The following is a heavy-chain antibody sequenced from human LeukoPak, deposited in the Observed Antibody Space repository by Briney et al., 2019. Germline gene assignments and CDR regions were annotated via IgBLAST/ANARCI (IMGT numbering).Heavy chain of an antibody. CDR2: IYHSGST. D-gene: IGHD3-10*01. V-gene: IGHV4-38-2*01. J-gene: IGHJ6*03. CDR1: GFTFSDYY. CDR3: ARGVSTMVRGSGYYYYMDV. Sequence: GSLRLSCAASGFTFSDYYMSWIRQPPGKGLEWIGSIYHSGSTYYNPSLKSRVTISVDTSKNQFSLKLSSVTAADTAVYYCARGVSTMVRGSGYYYYMDVWGKGTTVTVSS.